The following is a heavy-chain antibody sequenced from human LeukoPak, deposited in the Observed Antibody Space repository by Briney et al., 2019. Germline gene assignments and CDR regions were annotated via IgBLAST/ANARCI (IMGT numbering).Heavy chain of an antibody. CDR2: ISWNSGLI. J-gene: IGHJ3*02. CDR3: ARDRSATDVNDAFDI. Sequence: GGSLRLSCATSGFTFDDYAMHWVRQAPGKGLEWVSGISWNSGLIGYADSVKGRFTISRDNAKNSLYLQMNSLRAEDTAVYYCARDRSATDVNDAFDIWGQGTMVTVSS. CDR1: GFTFDDYA. V-gene: IGHV3-9*01. D-gene: IGHD1-26*01.